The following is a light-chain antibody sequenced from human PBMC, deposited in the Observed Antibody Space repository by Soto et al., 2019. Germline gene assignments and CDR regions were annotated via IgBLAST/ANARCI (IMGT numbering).Light chain of an antibody. V-gene: IGLV1-44*01. CDR2: SDN. Sequence: QSLLTQPPSASGTPGQRVTISCSGGSSNIGYHIVNWYQHFPGAAPKLLIYSDNRRPSGVPDRISGSKSGTSASLAISGLQSEDEADYYCATWDNTLNGPVFGGGTKLTVL. J-gene: IGLJ3*02. CDR3: ATWDNTLNGPV. CDR1: SSNIGYHI.